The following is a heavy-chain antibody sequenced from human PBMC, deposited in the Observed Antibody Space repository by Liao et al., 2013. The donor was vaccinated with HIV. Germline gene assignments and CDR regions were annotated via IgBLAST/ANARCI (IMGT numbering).Heavy chain of an antibody. CDR3: ARDKVVPAAIGYDP. Sequence: QVQLQESGPGLVKPSETLSLTCTVSGGSISSYYWSWIRQPAGKGLEWIGRIYTSGSTNYNPSLKSRVTMSVDTSNNQFSLKLSSVTAADTAVYYCARDKVVPAAIGYDPWGQGTLVTVSS. J-gene: IGHJ5*02. CDR1: GGSISSYY. V-gene: IGHV4-4*07. D-gene: IGHD2-2*01. CDR2: IYTSGST.